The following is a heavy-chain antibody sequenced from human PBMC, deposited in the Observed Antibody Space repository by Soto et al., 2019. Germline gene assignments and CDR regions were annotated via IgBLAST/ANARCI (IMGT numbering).Heavy chain of an antibody. CDR3: ATFHLWSGYYSP. J-gene: IGHJ5*02. D-gene: IGHD3-3*02. CDR1: GGSISSYY. V-gene: IGHV4-59*01. Sequence: SETLSLTCTVSGGSISSYYWSWIRQPPGKGLEWIGYIYYSGSTNYNPSLKSRVTISVDTSKNQFSLKLSSVTAADTAVYCCATFHLWSGYYSPRGQGTLVTVSS. CDR2: IYYSGST.